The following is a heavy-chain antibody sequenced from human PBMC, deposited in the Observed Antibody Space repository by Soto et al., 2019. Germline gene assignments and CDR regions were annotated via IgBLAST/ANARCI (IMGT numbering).Heavy chain of an antibody. Sequence: SETLSLTCTVSGGSISSGGYYWSWIRQHPGKGLEWIGYIYYSGSTYYNPSLKSRVTISVDTSKNQFSLKLSSVTAADTAVYYCARGGSDGMDVWGQATTVTVSS. J-gene: IGHJ6*02. V-gene: IGHV4-31*03. CDR3: ARGGSDGMDV. D-gene: IGHD6-25*01. CDR1: GGSISSGGYY. CDR2: IYYSGST.